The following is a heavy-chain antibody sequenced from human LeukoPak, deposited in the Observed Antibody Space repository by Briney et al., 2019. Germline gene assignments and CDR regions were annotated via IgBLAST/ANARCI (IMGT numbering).Heavy chain of an antibody. V-gene: IGHV3-74*01. CDR2: INSDGSST. CDR1: GFTFSIYW. Sequence: PGGSLRLSCAASGFTFSIYWMHWVRQAPGKGLVWVSSINSDGSSTSYADSVKGRFTISRDSAKNTLYLQMNTPRAEDTAVYYCASLDFWGQGTLVTVSS. CDR3: ASLDF. J-gene: IGHJ4*02.